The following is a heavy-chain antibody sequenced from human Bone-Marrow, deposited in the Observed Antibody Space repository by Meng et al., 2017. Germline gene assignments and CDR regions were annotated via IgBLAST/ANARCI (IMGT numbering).Heavy chain of an antibody. D-gene: IGHD3-16*01. V-gene: IGHV4-31*01. Sequence: QGRLTASCPVLASPSQTLSLTGRVSGGSIGSGGYSWGWIPQHPGKGLEWIGYIYYSGTTYSNPSLSSLVTISVDTSKNQFSLNLSSLIAGDTAVFYCARDIRQGGNIWFDPWGQGTLVTVSS. CDR2: IYYSGTT. CDR1: GGSIGSGGYS. CDR3: ARDIRQGGNIWFDP. J-gene: IGHJ5*02.